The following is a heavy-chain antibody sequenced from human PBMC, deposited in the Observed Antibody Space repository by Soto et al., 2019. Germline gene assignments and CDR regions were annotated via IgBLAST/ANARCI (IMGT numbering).Heavy chain of an antibody. V-gene: IGHV4-31*03. CDR2: IYYSGST. CDR3: ARVDSGWYGYFDY. D-gene: IGHD6-19*01. CDR1: GGSISSGGYY. J-gene: IGHJ4*02. Sequence: PSETLSLTCTVSGGSISSGGYYWSWIRQHPGKGLEWIGYIYYSGSTYCNPSLKSRVTISVDTSKNQFSLKLSSVTAADTAVYYCARVDSGWYGYFDYWGQGTLVTVSS.